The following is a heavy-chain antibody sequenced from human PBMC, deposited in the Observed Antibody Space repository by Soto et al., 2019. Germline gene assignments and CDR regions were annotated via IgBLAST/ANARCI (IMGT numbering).Heavy chain of an antibody. V-gene: IGHV3-23*01. CDR2: ISGSGGST. D-gene: IGHD5-18*01. CDR1: GFTFSSYA. Sequence: RLSCAASGFTFSSYAMSWVRQAPGKGLEWVSAISGSGGSTYYADSVKGRFTISRDNSKNTLYLQMNSLRAEDTAVYYCAKDSVQLWLYYFDYWGQGTLVTVSS. CDR3: AKDSVQLWLYYFDY. J-gene: IGHJ4*02.